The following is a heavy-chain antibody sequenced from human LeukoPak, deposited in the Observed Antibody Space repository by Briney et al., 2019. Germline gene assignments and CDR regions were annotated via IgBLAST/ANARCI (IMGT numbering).Heavy chain of an antibody. CDR1: GGSISSSIYF. CDR3: ARAGDSSGYSDY. V-gene: IGHV4-39*01. CDR2: LYYSGTT. D-gene: IGHD3-22*01. J-gene: IGHJ4*02. Sequence: SETLSLTCAVSGGSISSSIYFWGWIRQPPRKGLEWIGSLYYSGTTYYNPSLKSRVTISVDTSKNQFSLNLSSVTAADTAVYYCARAGDSSGYSDYWGQGTLVTVSS.